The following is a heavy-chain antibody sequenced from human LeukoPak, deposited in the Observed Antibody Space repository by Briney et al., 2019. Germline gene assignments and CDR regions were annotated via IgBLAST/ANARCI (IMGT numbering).Heavy chain of an antibody. Sequence: SETLSLTCDVYGGSLIGHYWSWIRQPPGKGLEWIGEINHSGKINYNPSLKNRATISLDTSKNQTSLRLSAVTAADTAVYHCARGGIMVRQSINFLFFYAMDVWGHGTTVTVSS. CDR2: INHSGKI. D-gene: IGHD3-10*01. CDR3: ARGGIMVRQSINFLFFYAMDV. J-gene: IGHJ6*02. V-gene: IGHV4-34*01. CDR1: GGSLIGHY.